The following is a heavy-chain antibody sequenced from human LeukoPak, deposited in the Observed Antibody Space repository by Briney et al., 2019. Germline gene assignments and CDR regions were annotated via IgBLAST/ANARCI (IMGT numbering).Heavy chain of an antibody. Sequence: SETLSLTCTVSGGSISSSNYYWGWIRQPPGKGLEWIGTLYYSGNTNYNPSLKSRVTISVDTSKNEFSLKLSSVTAADTAVYYCARTAAVTIGALDYWGQGTLVTVSS. D-gene: IGHD4-23*01. CDR2: LYYSGNT. J-gene: IGHJ4*02. CDR3: ARTAAVTIGALDY. CDR1: GGSISSSNYY. V-gene: IGHV4-39*07.